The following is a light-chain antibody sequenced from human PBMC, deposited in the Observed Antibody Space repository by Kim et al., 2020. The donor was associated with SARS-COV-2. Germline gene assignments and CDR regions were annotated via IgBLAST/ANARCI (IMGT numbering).Light chain of an antibody. CDR2: GAS. V-gene: IGKV3-20*01. J-gene: IGKJ4*01. CDR1: QSISSAL. CDR3: QQYSTTPRT. Sequence: EIVLTQSPGTLSLSPGETATLSCRASQSISSALLAWYQQRPGQAPRLLMSGASIRATGIPDRFSGSGSGTDFTLTISRLETDDFAVYFCQQYSTTPRTFGGGTKMDSK.